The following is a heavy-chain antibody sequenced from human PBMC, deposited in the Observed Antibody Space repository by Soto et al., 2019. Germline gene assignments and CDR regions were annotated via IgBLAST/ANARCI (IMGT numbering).Heavy chain of an antibody. Sequence: WGSLRLACAASGVTLRSYAMHWVRQAPGKGLEWVAVISYDGSNKYYADSVKGRFTISRDNSKNTLYLQMNSLRAEDTAVYYCARDGGFGELSGNNWFDPWGQGTLVTVS. CDR3: ARDGGFGELSGNNWFDP. CDR2: ISYDGSNK. J-gene: IGHJ5*02. CDR1: GVTLRSYA. D-gene: IGHD3-10*01. V-gene: IGHV3-30-3*01.